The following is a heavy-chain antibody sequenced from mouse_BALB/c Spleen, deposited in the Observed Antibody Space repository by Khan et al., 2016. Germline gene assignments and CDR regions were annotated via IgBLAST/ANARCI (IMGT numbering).Heavy chain of an antibody. CDR3: DKIEYYDADGALFAY. CDR1: GFSLTTYV. V-gene: IGHV2-5-1*01. Sequence: QVQLQESGPSLVQPSQSLSITCTASGFSLTTYVVHWVRQSPGKGLEWLGVIWSGGNTDYNAAFISRLRITKDHSKSQVFFKMNSLLADDTAIYYYDKIEYYDADGALFAYCSQRSLITVSA. CDR2: IWSGGNT. J-gene: IGHJ3*01. D-gene: IGHD2-4*01.